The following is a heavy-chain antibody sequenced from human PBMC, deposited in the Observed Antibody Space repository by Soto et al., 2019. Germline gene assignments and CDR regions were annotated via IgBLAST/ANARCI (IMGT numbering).Heavy chain of an antibody. J-gene: IGHJ5*02. CDR1: GYTFTSYG. CDR3: AREWRRYSSSWVWFDP. CDR2: VSAYNGNT. D-gene: IGHD6-6*01. Sequence: QVQLVQSGAEVKKPGASVKVSCKASGYTFTSYGISWVRQAPGQGLEWMGWVSAYNGNTNYAQKLPGRVTMTTDTSTSTGYMEMRSLRSDDTAVDYCAREWRRYSSSWVWFDPWGQGTLVTVSS. V-gene: IGHV1-18*01.